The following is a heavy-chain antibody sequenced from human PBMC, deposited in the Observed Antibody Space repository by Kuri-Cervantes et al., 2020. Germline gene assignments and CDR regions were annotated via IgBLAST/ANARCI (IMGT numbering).Heavy chain of an antibody. Sequence: ASVEVSCKASGYTFTGYYMHWVRQAPGQGLEWMGWINPNSGGTNYAQKFQGRVTMTRDTSISTAYMELSRLRSDDTAVYYCARDQGIAADYGMDVWGQGTTVTVSS. CDR2: INPNSGGT. J-gene: IGHJ6*02. CDR1: GYTFTGYY. D-gene: IGHD6-25*01. CDR3: ARDQGIAADYGMDV. V-gene: IGHV1-2*02.